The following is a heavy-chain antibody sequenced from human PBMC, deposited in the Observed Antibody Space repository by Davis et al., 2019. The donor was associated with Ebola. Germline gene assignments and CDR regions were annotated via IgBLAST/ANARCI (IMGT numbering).Heavy chain of an antibody. D-gene: IGHD3-3*01. CDR2: IIPIFGTT. J-gene: IGHJ6*02. CDR3: ASRYDFTRLNRMDV. Sequence: AASVKVSCKASGGSFSSYAISWVRQAPGQGLEWLGEIIPIFGTTNFTQKFQGRITITADRSPSAAYMELSSLRSEDTAVYYCASRYDFTRLNRMDVWGQGTTVTVSS. CDR1: GGSFSSYA. V-gene: IGHV1-69*06.